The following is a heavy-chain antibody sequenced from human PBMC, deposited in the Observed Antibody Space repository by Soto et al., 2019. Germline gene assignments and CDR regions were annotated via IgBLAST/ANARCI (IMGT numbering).Heavy chain of an antibody. Sequence: SETLSLTCTVSGGSISSGGYYWSWIRQHPGKGLEWIGYIYYSGSTYYNPSLKSRVTISVDTSKNQFSLKLSSVTAADTAVYCCARSVSDIVGVPAAMGYYYYYMDVWGNRTAVTV. CDR2: IYYSGST. CDR3: ARSVSDIVGVPAAMGYYYYYMDV. CDR1: GGSISSGGYY. V-gene: IGHV4-31*03. D-gene: IGHD2-2*01. J-gene: IGHJ6*03.